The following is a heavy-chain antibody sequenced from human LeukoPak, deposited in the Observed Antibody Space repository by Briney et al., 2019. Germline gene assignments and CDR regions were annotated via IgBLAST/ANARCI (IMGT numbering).Heavy chain of an antibody. CDR2: IYPRDGST. CDR1: GYSFTNNY. CDR3: ARDQEAFDY. J-gene: IGHJ4*02. V-gene: IGHV1-46*01. Sequence: ASVKVSCNASGYSFTNNYLHWVRQAPGQGLEWMGMIYPRDGSTSYAQKFQGRVTVTRDTSTSTVHMELSGLRSEDTAVYYCARDQEAFDYWGQGALVTVSS.